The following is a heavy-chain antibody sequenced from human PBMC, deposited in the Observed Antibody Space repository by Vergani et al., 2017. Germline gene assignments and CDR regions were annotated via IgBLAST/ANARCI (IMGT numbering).Heavy chain of an antibody. CDR1: GFTSAGYA. J-gene: IGHJ5*02. D-gene: IGHD6-6*01. CDR2: ISWNSNSI. V-gene: IGHV3-9*02. Sequence: EVQLEESGGGLVLPGRSLRLSCVAFGFTSAGYALHWVRQAPGKGLEWVSGISWNSNSIGYADSVKGRFTISRDNAKNFLYLQMNSLRAEDTALYYCAKDLGPSSGGGCFDPWGQGTLVTVSS. CDR3: AKDLGPSSGGGCFDP.